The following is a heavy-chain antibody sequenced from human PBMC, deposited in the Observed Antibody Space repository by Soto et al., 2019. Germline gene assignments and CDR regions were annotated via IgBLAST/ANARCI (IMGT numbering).Heavy chain of an antibody. Sequence: LSSTCAVSGASMMSSDWGGWVSQPPGKGLEWIGEIYHSGSTNYNPSLKSRVTISVDKTKNHFSLKLSSVTAADTAVYYGAIRKLRSRSFDSWGQGTLVTVSS. J-gene: IGHJ4*02. CDR3: AIRKLRSRSFDS. D-gene: IGHD4-17*01. V-gene: IGHV4-4*02. CDR1: GASMMSSDW. CDR2: IYHSGST.